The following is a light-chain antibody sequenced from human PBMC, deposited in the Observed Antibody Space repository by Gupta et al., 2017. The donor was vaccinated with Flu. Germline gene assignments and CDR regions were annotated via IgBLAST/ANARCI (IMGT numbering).Light chain of an antibody. J-gene: IGLJ1*01. CDR1: NIGSKS. Sequence: SYVLSQPPSVSVAPGQTARIAWGGNNIGSKSAHWYQQKPGQAPELVVFDDRDRPSGMPERFSGSNSGNTATLTISRVEAGDEADYYCQVWYSSNDRRVFGTGTKVTVL. V-gene: IGLV3-21*02. CDR3: QVWYSSNDRRV. CDR2: DDR.